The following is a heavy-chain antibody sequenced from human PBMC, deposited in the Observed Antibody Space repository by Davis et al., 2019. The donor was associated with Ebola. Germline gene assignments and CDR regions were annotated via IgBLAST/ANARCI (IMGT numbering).Heavy chain of an antibody. D-gene: IGHD4-17*01. CDR1: GFTFSSYA. V-gene: IGHV3-30*04. Sequence: PGGSLRLSCAASGFTFSSYAMHWVRQAPGKGLEWVALISYDGSHTYYSDSVKGRFTISRDNSKNTRSLQMTSLRAEYTVVYYCAKDQRHFYGDYDNYDYGMDVWGQGTTVTVSS. CDR2: ISYDGSHT. CDR3: AKDQRHFYGDYDNYDYGMDV. J-gene: IGHJ6*02.